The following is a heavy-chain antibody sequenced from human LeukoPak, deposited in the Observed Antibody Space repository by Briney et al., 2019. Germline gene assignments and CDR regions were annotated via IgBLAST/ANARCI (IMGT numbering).Heavy chain of an antibody. Sequence: PSETLSLTCAVSGGSISSGGYSWSWIRQSPGKGLEWIGYIYHSGSTYYNPSLKSRVTISVDRSKNQFSLKLSSVTAADTAVYYCARIGTRSGYFDYWGQGTLVTVSS. J-gene: IGHJ4*02. CDR2: IYHSGST. CDR1: GGSISSGGYS. CDR3: ARIGTRSGYFDY. V-gene: IGHV4-30-2*06. D-gene: IGHD1-1*01.